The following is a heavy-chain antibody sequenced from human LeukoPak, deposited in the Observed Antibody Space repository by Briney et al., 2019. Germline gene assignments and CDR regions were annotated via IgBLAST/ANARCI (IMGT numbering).Heavy chain of an antibody. CDR1: GGSISSYY. J-gene: IGHJ6*02. D-gene: IGHD3-9*01. Sequence: SETLSLTCTVSGGSISSYYWSWIRQPAGKGLEWIGRIYTSGSTNYNPPLKSRVTMSVDTSKNQFSLKLSSVTAADTAVYYCARDRYFLFDWLPSDYYYYGMDVWGQGTTVTVSS. CDR3: ARDRYFLFDWLPSDYYYYGMDV. CDR2: IYTSGST. V-gene: IGHV4-4*07.